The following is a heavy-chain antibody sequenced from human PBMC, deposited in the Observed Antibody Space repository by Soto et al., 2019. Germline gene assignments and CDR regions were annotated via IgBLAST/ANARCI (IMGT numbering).Heavy chain of an antibody. CDR3: ARIRRGYCSGGSCPSYNWFDP. CDR2: IFSNDEK. CDR1: GFSLSNARMG. V-gene: IGHV2-26*01. J-gene: IGHJ5*02. D-gene: IGHD2-15*01. Sequence: QVTLKESGPVLVKPTETLTLTCTVSGFSLSNARMGVSWIRQPPGKALEWLAHIFSNDEKSYSTSLKSRLTISKGTSKSQVVLTMTNMDPVDTATYYCARIRRGYCSGGSCPSYNWFDPWGQGTLVTVSS.